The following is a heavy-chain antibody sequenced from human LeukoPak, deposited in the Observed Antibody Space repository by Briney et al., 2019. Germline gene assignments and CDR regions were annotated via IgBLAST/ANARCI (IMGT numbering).Heavy chain of an antibody. CDR3: ARLRAAAAGTFDY. CDR2: TYYSGST. Sequence: SQTLSLTCTVSGGSISSSSYYWGRLRQPPGNGLEWFGRTYYSGSTYYNPSAKCRVTIYVDTSKNQFSLKLSSETATDTAVYYCARLRAAAAGTFDYWGQGTLVTVSS. J-gene: IGHJ4*02. V-gene: IGHV4-39*01. CDR1: GGSISSSSYY. D-gene: IGHD6-13*01.